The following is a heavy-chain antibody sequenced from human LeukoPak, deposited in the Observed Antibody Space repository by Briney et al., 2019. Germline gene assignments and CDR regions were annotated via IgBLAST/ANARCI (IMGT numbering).Heavy chain of an antibody. D-gene: IGHD5-24*01. Sequence: PGGSLRLSCAASGFTFSSYWMSWVRQAPGKGLEWVANIKQDGSEKYYVDSVKGRFTISRDNAKNSLYLQMNSLSAEDTAVYYCAREGIGMATSFDYWGQGTLVTVSS. CDR1: GFTFSSYW. CDR3: AREGIGMATSFDY. CDR2: IKQDGSEK. V-gene: IGHV3-7*01. J-gene: IGHJ4*02.